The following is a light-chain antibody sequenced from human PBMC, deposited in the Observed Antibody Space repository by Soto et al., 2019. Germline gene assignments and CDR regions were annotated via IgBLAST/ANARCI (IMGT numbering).Light chain of an antibody. CDR2: DAS. CDR3: QQYGRSPWK. V-gene: IGKV3-20*01. CDR1: QSVSSSY. Sequence: EIVITQSPATLSVSPGEKATLSWRASQSVSSSYLAWYQQKPGQAPRLLIFDASSRATGISDRFSGSGSGTDFTLTISRLEPEDFAVYYCQQYGRSPWKFGQGTKVDIK. J-gene: IGKJ1*01.